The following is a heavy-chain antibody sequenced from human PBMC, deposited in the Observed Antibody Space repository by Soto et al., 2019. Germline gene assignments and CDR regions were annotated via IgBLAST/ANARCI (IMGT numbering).Heavy chain of an antibody. CDR1: VVTLSGSYHY. V-gene: IGHV4-39*01. CDR2: IDLGGTK. D-gene: IGHD5-12*01. CDR3: ALYQRGYSGGSQFHP. J-gene: IGHJ5*02. Sequence: PSETLALTAPASVVTLSGSYHYTGWNRQPPGKGLEWIGNIDLGGTKYYSPSLRSRLTLSLDTSKKLLSLELASVTATDTAVYYCALYQRGYSGGSQFHPWGQGIRVTVSS.